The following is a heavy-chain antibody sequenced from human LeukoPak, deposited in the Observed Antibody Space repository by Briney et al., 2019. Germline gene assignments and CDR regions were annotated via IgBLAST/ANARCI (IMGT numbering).Heavy chain of an antibody. V-gene: IGHV3-11*01. J-gene: IGHJ6*03. CDR3: AKDIGWGYTQWRYMDV. Sequence: GGSLRLSCAASGFTFSDHYMTWIRQAPGKGLDWLSYISSSGSTIYYVDSVKGRFTISRDNANNSLYLQMNSLRAEDMALYYCAKDIGWGYTQWRYMDVWGKGTTVTVSS. D-gene: IGHD5-12*01. CDR1: GFTFSDHY. CDR2: ISSSGSTI.